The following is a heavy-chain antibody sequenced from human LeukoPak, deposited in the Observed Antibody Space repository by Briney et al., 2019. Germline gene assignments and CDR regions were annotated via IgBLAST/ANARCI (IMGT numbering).Heavy chain of an antibody. Sequence: GGSLRLSCAASGFTVSSNYMSWVRQAPGKGLELVSIIYSGGSTYYADSVKGRFTISRDNSKNTLYLQMNSLRAEDTAVYYCARAWSGTQYYFDYWGQGTLVTVSS. CDR1: GFTVSSNY. CDR2: IYSGGST. V-gene: IGHV3-66*01. D-gene: IGHD3-3*01. CDR3: ARAWSGTQYYFDY. J-gene: IGHJ4*02.